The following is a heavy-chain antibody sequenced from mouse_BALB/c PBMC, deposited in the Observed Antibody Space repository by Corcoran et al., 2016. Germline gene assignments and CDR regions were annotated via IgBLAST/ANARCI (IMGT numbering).Heavy chain of an antibody. J-gene: IGHJ4*01. CDR1: GFSLSTYGMG. D-gene: IGHD2-4*01. V-gene: IGHV8-12*01. CDR2: IYWDDDK. CDR3: ARMTMITTEAMDY. Sequence: QVTLKESGPGILQPSQNLSLTCSFSGFSLSTYGMGVSWIRQPSGKGLEWRAHIYWDDDKRYNPSLKSRLTISKDTSSNQVFLNITSVDTADTATYYCARMTMITTEAMDYWGQGTSVTVSS.